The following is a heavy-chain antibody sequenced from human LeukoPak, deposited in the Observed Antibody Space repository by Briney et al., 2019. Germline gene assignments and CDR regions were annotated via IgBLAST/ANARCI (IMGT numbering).Heavy chain of an antibody. D-gene: IGHD6-19*01. CDR1: GGFISSSSYY. V-gene: IGHV4-39*01. CDR3: ARQGPYSSGWLGLMDV. CDR2: IYYSGST. Sequence: SETLSLTCTVSGGFISSSSYYWGWIRQPPGKGLEWIGSIYYSGSTYYNPSLKSRVTISVDTSKNQFSLKLSSVTAADTAVYYCARQGPYSSGWLGLMDVWGKGTTVTISS. J-gene: IGHJ6*03.